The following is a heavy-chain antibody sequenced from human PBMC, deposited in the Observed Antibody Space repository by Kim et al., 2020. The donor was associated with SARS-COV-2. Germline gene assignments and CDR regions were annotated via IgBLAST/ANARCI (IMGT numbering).Heavy chain of an antibody. D-gene: IGHD2-8*02. Sequence: GGSLRLSCVASGFTFSVYGMTWVRQAPGKGLEWVAIISGGIGDTYYADSVKGRFTVSRDNSKNMLYLEMNSLRAEDTAVYFCANVLSWGQGTLVSVS. CDR2: ISGGIGDT. J-gene: IGHJ1*01. CDR3: ANVLS. CDR1: GFTFSVYG. V-gene: IGHV3-23*01.